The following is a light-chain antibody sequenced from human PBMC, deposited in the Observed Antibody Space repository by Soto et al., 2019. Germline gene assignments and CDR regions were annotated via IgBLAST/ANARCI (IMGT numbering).Light chain of an antibody. CDR1: SGDIGSYNR. V-gene: IGLV2-14*01. CDR2: EVT. J-gene: IGLJ1*01. Sequence: QSALTQPASVSGSPGQSITISCTGTSGDIGSYNRVSWYQEHPGKAPKLIIYEVTDRPSGVSNRFSGSKSGNTASLTISGLQADDEAEYYRSSYTNINTRACVFGTGTKLTVL. CDR3: SSYTNINTRACV.